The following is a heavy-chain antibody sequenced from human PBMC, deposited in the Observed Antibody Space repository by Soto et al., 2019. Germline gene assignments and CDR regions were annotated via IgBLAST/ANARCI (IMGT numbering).Heavy chain of an antibody. J-gene: IGHJ5*02. CDR3: VRGSFGYYGP. CDR2: IRNPGYGGTT. D-gene: IGHD3-22*01. CDR1: GFMFSAYW. V-gene: IGHV3-49*04. Sequence: PGGSLRLSCAASGFMFSAYWMGWVRQAPGKGLEWVGFIRNPGYGGTTEYATSVKGRFIISRDDSMSSAYLQLNSLKVDDSAVYYCVRGSFGYYGPWGQGTLVTVSS.